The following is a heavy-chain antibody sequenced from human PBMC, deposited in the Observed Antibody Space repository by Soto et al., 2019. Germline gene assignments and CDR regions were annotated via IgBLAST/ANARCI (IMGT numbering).Heavy chain of an antibody. Sequence: SETLSLTCTVSGGSVSSGSYYWSWIRQPPGKGLEWIGYIYYSGSTNYNPSLKSRVTISVDTSKNQFSLKLSSVIAADTAVYYCARGLVLNNWFDPWGQGTLVTVSS. V-gene: IGHV4-61*01. CDR2: IYYSGST. J-gene: IGHJ5*02. D-gene: IGHD1-26*01. CDR3: ARGLVLNNWFDP. CDR1: GGSVSSGSYY.